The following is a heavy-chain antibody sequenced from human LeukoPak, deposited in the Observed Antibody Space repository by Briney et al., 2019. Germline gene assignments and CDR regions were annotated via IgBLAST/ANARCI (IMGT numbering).Heavy chain of an antibody. CDR1: GFSFSNYW. V-gene: IGHV3-7*01. D-gene: IGHD3-10*01. CDR2: IRQDGGEK. CDR3: GRAMDV. Sequence: PGGSLRLSCAATGFSFSNYWMHWVRQAPGKGLEWVANIRQDGGEKYYVDSVKGRFTISRDNTKNSLYLQMNSLRAEDTAVYYCGRAMDVWGQGTTVTVSS. J-gene: IGHJ6*02.